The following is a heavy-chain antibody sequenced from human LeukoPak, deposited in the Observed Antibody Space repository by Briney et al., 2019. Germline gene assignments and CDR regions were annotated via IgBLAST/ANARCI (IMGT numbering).Heavy chain of an antibody. V-gene: IGHV1-69*04. CDR2: IIPILGIA. Sequence: SVKVSCKASGGTFSSYAISWVRQAPGQGLEWMGRIIPILGIANYAQKFQGRVTITADKSTSTAYMELSSLRSEDTAVYYCARVDTAMVPTHGYYYYYGMDLWGQGTTVTVSS. D-gene: IGHD5-18*01. CDR3: ARVDTAMVPTHGYYYYYGMDL. J-gene: IGHJ6*02. CDR1: GGTFSSYA.